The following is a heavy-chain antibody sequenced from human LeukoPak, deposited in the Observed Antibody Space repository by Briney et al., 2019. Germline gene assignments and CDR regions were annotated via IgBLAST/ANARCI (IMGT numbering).Heavy chain of an antibody. CDR3: AGDTWTGKVRGYWGY. D-gene: IGHD3-10*01. J-gene: IGHJ4*02. CDR2: INPNSGGT. Sequence: ASVKVSCKASGYTFTGYYMHWVRQAPGQGLEWMGWINPNSGGTNYAQKFQGRVTMTRDTSISTAYMELSRLRSDDTAVYYCAGDTWTGKVRGYWGYWGQGTLVTVSS. V-gene: IGHV1-2*02. CDR1: GYTFTGYY.